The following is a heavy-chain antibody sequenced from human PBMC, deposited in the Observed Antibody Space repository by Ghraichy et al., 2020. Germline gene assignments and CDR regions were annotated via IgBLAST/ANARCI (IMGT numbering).Heavy chain of an antibody. D-gene: IGHD3-22*01. CDR3: AKDIVVVTEDAFDI. V-gene: IGHV3-30*18. J-gene: IGHJ3*02. Sequence: GESLNISCAASGFTFSSYGMHWVRQAPGKGLEWVAVISYDGSNKYYADSVKGRFTISRDNSKNTLYLQMNSLRAEDTAVYYCAKDIVVVTEDAFDIWGQGTMVTVSS. CDR1: GFTFSSYG. CDR2: ISYDGSNK.